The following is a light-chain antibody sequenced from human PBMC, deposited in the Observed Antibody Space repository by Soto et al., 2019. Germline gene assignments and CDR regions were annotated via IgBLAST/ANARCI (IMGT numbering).Light chain of an antibody. CDR3: LQHNSYPWT. Sequence: DIHMTQSQSSVSASVGYIVALISRASQGIRNDLGWYQQKPGKAPKRLIYAASSLQSGVPSRFSGSGSGTEFTLTISSPQPEDFATYYCLQHNSYPWTFGQGTKVDIK. V-gene: IGKV1-17*01. CDR2: AAS. CDR1: QGIRND. J-gene: IGKJ1*01.